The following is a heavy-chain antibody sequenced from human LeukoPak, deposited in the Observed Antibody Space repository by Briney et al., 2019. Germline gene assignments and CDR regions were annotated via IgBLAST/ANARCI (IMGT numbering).Heavy chain of an antibody. Sequence: SVKVSCKASGGTLSSYAISWVRQAPGQGLEWMGRIVPILGIANYAQKFQGRVTITADKSTSTAYMELSSLRSEDTAVYYCARDSSTRHPFDYWGQGTLVTVSS. CDR3: ARDSSTRHPFDY. CDR1: GGTLSSYA. J-gene: IGHJ4*02. V-gene: IGHV1-69*04. CDR2: IVPILGIA.